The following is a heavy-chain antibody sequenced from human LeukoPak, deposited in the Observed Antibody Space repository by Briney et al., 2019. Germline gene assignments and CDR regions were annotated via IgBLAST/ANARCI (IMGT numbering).Heavy chain of an antibody. V-gene: IGHV3-30*02. CDR3: AKGSGVTAIVAGFDY. D-gene: IGHD2-21*02. Sequence: GGSLRLSCAASGFTFSSYGMHWVRQAPGKGLEWVAFIRYDGSNKYYADSVKGRFTISRDNSKNTPYLQMNSLRAEDTAVYYCAKGSGVTAIVAGFDYWGQGTLVTVSS. CDR2: IRYDGSNK. J-gene: IGHJ4*02. CDR1: GFTFSSYG.